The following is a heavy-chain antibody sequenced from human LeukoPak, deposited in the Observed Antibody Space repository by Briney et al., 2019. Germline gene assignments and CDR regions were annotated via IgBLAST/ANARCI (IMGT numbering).Heavy chain of an antibody. V-gene: IGHV1-2*02. CDR2: INPNSGGT. J-gene: IGHJ6*03. Sequence: ASVKVSCKASGYTFTGYYMHWVRQAPGQGLEWMGWINPNSGGTNYAQKFQGRVTMTRDMSTSTVYMELSSLRSEDTAVYYCARDGDYGTNYYYYYMDVWGKGTTVTVSS. CDR3: ARDGDYGTNYYYYYMDV. D-gene: IGHD4-17*01. CDR1: GYTFTGYY.